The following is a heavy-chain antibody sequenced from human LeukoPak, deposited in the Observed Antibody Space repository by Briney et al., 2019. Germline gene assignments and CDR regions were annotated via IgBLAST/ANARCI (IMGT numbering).Heavy chain of an antibody. CDR1: GYTFTSYG. J-gene: IGHJ5*02. D-gene: IGHD2-2*01. V-gene: IGHV1-18*01. CDR3: ARAVVGYCSSTSCYAWFDP. CDR2: ISAYNGNT. Sequence: ASVKVSCKASGYTFTSYGISWVRQAPGQGLEWMGWISAYNGNTNYAQKLQGRVTVTTDTSTSTAYMELRSLRSDDTAVYYCARAVVGYCSSTSCYAWFDPWGQGTLVTVSS.